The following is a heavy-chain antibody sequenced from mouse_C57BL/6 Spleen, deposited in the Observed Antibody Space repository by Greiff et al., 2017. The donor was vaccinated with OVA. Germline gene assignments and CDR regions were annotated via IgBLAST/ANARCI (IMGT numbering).Heavy chain of an antibody. J-gene: IGHJ1*03. CDR2: IDPSDSYT. CDR1: GYTFTSYW. Sequence: VQLQQPGAELVRPGTSVKLSCKASGYTFTSYWMHWVKQRPGQGLEWIGVIDPSDSYTNYNQKFKGKATLTVDTSSSTAYMQLSSLTSEDSAVYYCARRGLRYWYFDVWGTGTTVTVSS. CDR3: ARRGLRYWYFDV. D-gene: IGHD3-1*01. V-gene: IGHV1-59*01.